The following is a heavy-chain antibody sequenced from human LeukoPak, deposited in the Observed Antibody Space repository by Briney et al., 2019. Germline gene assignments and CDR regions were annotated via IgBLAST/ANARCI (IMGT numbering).Heavy chain of an antibody. CDR3: ASWGDAFDI. V-gene: IGHV4-39*07. D-gene: IGHD3-16*01. CDR2: INHSGST. J-gene: IGHJ3*02. Sequence: SETLSLTCIVSGGSINSGGNYWAWIRQPPGKGLEWIGEINHSGSTNYNPSLKSRVTISVDTSKNQFSLKLSSVTAADTAVYYCASWGDAFDIWGQGTMVTVSS. CDR1: GGSINSGGNY.